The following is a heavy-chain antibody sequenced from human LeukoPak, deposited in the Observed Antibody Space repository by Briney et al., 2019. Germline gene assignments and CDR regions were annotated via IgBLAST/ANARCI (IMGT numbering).Heavy chain of an antibody. CDR3: ARGLGEWYYDYVWGSYRFYYFDY. CDR1: GGSFSGYY. Sequence: SETLSLTCAVYGGSFSGYYWSWIRQPPGKGLEWIGEINHSGSTNYNPSLKSRVTISVDTSKNQFSLKLSSVTAADTAVYYCARGLGEWYYDYVWGSYRFYYFDYWGQGTLVTVS. V-gene: IGHV4-34*01. CDR2: INHSGST. J-gene: IGHJ4*02. D-gene: IGHD3-16*02.